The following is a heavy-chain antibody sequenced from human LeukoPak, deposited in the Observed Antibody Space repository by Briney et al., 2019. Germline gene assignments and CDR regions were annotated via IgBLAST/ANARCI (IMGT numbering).Heavy chain of an antibody. CDR2: IYYSGST. J-gene: IGHJ4*02. D-gene: IGHD4-17*01. CDR3: ARHHGAYQHHDY. Sequence: SETLSLTCTVSGGSISNYYWSWIRQPPGKGLEWIGYIYYSGSTNYNPSFKSRLTISVDTSKNQFSLKLSSVTAADTAVYYCARHHGAYQHHDYWGQGTLVTVSS. CDR1: GGSISNYY. V-gene: IGHV4-59*01.